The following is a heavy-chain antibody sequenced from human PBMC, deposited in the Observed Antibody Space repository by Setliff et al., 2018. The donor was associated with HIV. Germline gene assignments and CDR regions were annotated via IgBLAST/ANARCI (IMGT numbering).Heavy chain of an antibody. CDR1: GYSSSSGYY. CDR2: IYHSGST. Sequence: SETLSLTCGVSGYSSSSGYYWGWIRQPPGKGLEWIGSIYHSGSTYYNPSLKSRVTISLDTSKNQFSLKLNSVTAADTAVYYCARDPYGSGSYHYYYGMDVWGQGTTVTVSS. J-gene: IGHJ6*02. CDR3: ARDPYGSGSYHYYYGMDV. V-gene: IGHV4-38-2*02. D-gene: IGHD3-10*01.